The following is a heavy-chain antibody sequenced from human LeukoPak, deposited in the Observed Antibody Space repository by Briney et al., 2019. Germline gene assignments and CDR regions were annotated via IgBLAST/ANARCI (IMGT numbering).Heavy chain of an antibody. CDR2: INNYNGNT. V-gene: IGHV1-18*01. J-gene: IGHJ4*02. Sequence: ASVKVSCKASGYTFTSYGISWVRQAPGQGLEWMGWINNYNGNTNYAQNLQGRVTITTDKSTSTAYMELRSLRSDDTAVFYCARDLVDGVGAPGAYWGQGALVTVSS. CDR3: ARDLVDGVGAPGAY. CDR1: GYTFTSYG. D-gene: IGHD1-26*01.